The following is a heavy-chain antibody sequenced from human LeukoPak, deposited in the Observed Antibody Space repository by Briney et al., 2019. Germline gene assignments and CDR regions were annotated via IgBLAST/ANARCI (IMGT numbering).Heavy chain of an antibody. CDR2: IYSGGSA. Sequence: GGSLRLSCAASGFTFSSYAMSWVRQAPGKGLEWVSLIYSGGSAEYAVSVKGRFTISRDNSKNTLYLQMDSLRVEDTAVYYCARVRGNYYDSSGYPDAFDIWGQGTTVTVSS. V-gene: IGHV3-66*01. D-gene: IGHD3-22*01. CDR3: ARVRGNYYDSSGYPDAFDI. CDR1: GFTFSSYA. J-gene: IGHJ3*02.